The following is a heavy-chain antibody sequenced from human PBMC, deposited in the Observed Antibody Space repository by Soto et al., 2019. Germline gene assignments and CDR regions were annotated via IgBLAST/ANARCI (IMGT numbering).Heavy chain of an antibody. CDR1: GDSVSSNSAA. D-gene: IGHD6-6*01. CDR3: ASNIAARHDNWFDP. V-gene: IGHV6-1*01. Sequence: SQTLSLTCAISGDSVSSNSAAWNWIRQSPSRGLEWLGRTYYRSKWYNDYAVSVKSRITINPDTSKNQFSLQLNSVTPEDTAVYYCASNIAARHDNWFDPWGQGTLVTVSS. CDR2: TYYRSKWYN. J-gene: IGHJ5*02.